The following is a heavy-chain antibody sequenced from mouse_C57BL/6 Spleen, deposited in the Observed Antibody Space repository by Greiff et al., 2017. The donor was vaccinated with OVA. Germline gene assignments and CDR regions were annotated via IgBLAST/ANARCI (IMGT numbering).Heavy chain of an antibody. CDR1: GFTFSDYY. Sequence: EVQLVESEGGLVQPGSSMKLSCTASGFTFSDYYMAWVRQVPEKGLEWVANINYDGSSTYYLDSLKSRFIISRDNAKNILYLQMSSLKSEDTATYYCAREDDYLRFAYWGQGTLVTVSA. D-gene: IGHD2-4*01. CDR2: INYDGSST. V-gene: IGHV5-16*01. J-gene: IGHJ3*01. CDR3: AREDDYLRFAY.